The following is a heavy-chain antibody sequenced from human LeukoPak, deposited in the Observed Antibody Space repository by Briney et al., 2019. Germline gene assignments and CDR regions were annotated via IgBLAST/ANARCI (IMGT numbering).Heavy chain of an antibody. CDR1: GYTFTGYY. CDR2: INPNSGGT. Sequence: ASVKVSCKASGYTFTGYYMHWVRQAPGQGLEWMGWINPNSGGTNYAQKFQGRVTMTRDTSISTAYMELSRLRSDDTAVYYCARDLYCTNGVCYWGPESTVGVGGADYWGQGTLVTVSS. CDR3: ARDLYCTNGVCYWGPESTVGVGGADY. V-gene: IGHV1-2*02. D-gene: IGHD2-8*01. J-gene: IGHJ4*02.